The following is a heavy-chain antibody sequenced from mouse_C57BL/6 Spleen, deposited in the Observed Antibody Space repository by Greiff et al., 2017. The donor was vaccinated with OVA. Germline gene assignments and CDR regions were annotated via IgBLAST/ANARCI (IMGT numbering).Heavy chain of an antibody. Sequence: EVQLQQSGPELVKPGASVKISCKASGYTFTDYYMNWVKQSHGKSLEWIGDINPNNGGTSYNQKFKGKATLTVDKSSSTAYMELRSLTSEDSAVYYCASTGLLHFDDWGQGTTLTVSS. CDR2: INPNNGGT. J-gene: IGHJ2*01. CDR1: GYTFTDYY. CDR3: ASTGLLHFDD. D-gene: IGHD1-1*01. V-gene: IGHV1-26*01.